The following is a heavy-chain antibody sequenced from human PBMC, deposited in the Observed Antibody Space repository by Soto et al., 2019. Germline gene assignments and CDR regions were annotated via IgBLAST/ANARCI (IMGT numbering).Heavy chain of an antibody. CDR3: ARGGSPGIAFEPYYFDP. V-gene: IGHV4-31*03. D-gene: IGHD6-13*01. J-gene: IGHJ5*02. CDR2: IYYSGST. Sequence: QVQLQESGPGLVKPSQTLSLTCTVSGGSISSGGYYWSWIRQHPGKGLEWIGYIYYSGSTYYNPSLKSRVTISVDTSKNQFSLKLSSVTAADTAVYYCARGGSPGIAFEPYYFDPWGQGTLVTVSS. CDR1: GGSISSGGYY.